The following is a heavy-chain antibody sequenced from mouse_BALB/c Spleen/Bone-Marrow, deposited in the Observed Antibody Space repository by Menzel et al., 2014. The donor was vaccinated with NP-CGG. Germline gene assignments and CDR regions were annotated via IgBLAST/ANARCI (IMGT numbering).Heavy chain of an antibody. D-gene: IGHD4-1*01. V-gene: IGHV14-3*02. Sequence: VHLQQSGAELVKPGASVKLSCTASGFNIKDTYMHWVKQRPEQGLEWIGRIDPANGNTKYDPKFQGKATITADASSNTAYLQLSSLTSEDTAVYYCARWEYYAMDYWGQGTSANVSS. CDR1: GFNIKDTY. CDR2: IDPANGNT. J-gene: IGHJ4*01. CDR3: ARWEYYAMDY.